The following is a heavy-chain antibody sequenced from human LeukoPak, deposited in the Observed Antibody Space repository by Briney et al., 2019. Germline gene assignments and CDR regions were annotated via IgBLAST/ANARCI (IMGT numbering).Heavy chain of an antibody. CDR1: GGSISSYY. V-gene: IGHV4-4*07. D-gene: IGHD6-19*01. Sequence: SETLSLTCTVSGGSISSYYWSWIRQPAGKGLERIGRIYTSGSTNYNPSLKSRVTMSVDTSKNQFSLKLSSVTAADTAVYYCARDRSSGWYEYYFDYWGQGTLVTVSS. J-gene: IGHJ4*02. CDR2: IYTSGST. CDR3: ARDRSSGWYEYYFDY.